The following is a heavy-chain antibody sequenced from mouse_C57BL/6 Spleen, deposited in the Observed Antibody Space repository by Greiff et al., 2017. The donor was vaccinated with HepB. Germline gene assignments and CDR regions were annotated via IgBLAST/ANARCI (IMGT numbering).Heavy chain of an antibody. D-gene: IGHD4-1*01. CDR1: GYTFTSYW. CDR2: IDPSDSYT. Sequence: VQLQQPGAELVRPGTSVKLSCKASGYTFTSYWMHWVKQRPGQGLEWIGVIDPSDSYTNYNQKFKGKATLTVDTSSSTAYMQLSSLTSEDSAVYYCARWEGNYVGYWGQGTTLTVSS. CDR3: ARWEGNYVGY. J-gene: IGHJ2*01. V-gene: IGHV1-59*01.